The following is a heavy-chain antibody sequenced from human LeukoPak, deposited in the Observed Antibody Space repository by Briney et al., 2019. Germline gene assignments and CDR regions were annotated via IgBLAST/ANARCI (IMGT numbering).Heavy chain of an antibody. V-gene: IGHV3-30*09. CDR1: GFSFSSHA. Sequence: SGGSLRLSCVTSGFSFSSHAMHWVRQAPGKGLEWVAVISDDGNSKYYADSVKGRFAISRDNSKNTLYLQMNSLRAEDTAVYYCVPRSRGMDVWGQGTTVIVSS. CDR3: VPRSRGMDV. J-gene: IGHJ6*02. CDR2: ISDDGNSK. D-gene: IGHD3-10*01.